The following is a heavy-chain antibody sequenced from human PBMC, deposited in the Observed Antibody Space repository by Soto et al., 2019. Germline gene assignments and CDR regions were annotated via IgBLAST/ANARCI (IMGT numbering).Heavy chain of an antibody. D-gene: IGHD5-12*01. Sequence: SETLSLTCTVSGGSISSYYWSWIRQPPGKGLEWIGYIYYSGSTNYNPSLKSRVTISVDTSKHQFSLKLSSVTAADTAVYYCARHAPVDIVATIPYYFDYWGQGTLVTVSS. J-gene: IGHJ4*02. CDR1: GGSISSYY. CDR3: ARHAPVDIVATIPYYFDY. CDR2: IYYSGST. V-gene: IGHV4-59*08.